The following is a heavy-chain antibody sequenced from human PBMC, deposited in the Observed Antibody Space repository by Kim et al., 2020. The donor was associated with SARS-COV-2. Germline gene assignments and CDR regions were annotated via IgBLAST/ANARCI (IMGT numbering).Heavy chain of an antibody. D-gene: IGHD6-19*01. J-gene: IGHJ4*02. V-gene: IGHV3-73*01. CDR2: IRSRSNNYVT. CDR3: LWRRFQNITLPGGGSDY. CDR1: GFSVSVSA. Sequence: GGSLRLSCTASGFSVSVSAMHWVRQASGKGLEWVARIRSRSNNYVTAFAASVKGRFTVSRDDSENKAYLQMNNLKSEDTAMYYCLWRRFQNITLPGGGSDYWGQGTLVTVSS.